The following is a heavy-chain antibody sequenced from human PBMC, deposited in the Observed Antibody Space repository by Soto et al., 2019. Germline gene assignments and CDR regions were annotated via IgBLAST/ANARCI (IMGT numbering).Heavy chain of an antibody. D-gene: IGHD5-18*01. CDR3: ARDNGYSYGYTLDH. V-gene: IGHV4-59*01. CDR1: GGSISSVY. CDR2: IYYSGST. Sequence: SETLSLTCTVSGGSISSVYWSWIRQPPGKGLEWIGYIYYSGSTNYNPSLKSRVTISVDTSKNQFSLKLSSVTAADTAVYYCARDNGYSYGYTLDHWGQGTLVTVS. J-gene: IGHJ4*02.